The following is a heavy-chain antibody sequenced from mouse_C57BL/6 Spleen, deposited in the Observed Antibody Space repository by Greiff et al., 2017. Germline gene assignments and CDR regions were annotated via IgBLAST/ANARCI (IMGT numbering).Heavy chain of an antibody. CDR2: IDPENGDT. D-gene: IGHD1-1*01. CDR3: TTNYGRAGFAY. Sequence: VQLQQSGAELVRPGASVKLSCTASGFNIKDDYMHWVKQRPEQGLEWIGWIDPENGDTEYASKFQGKATITADTSSNTAYLQLSSLTSEDTAVYYCTTNYGRAGFAYWGQGTLVTVSA. V-gene: IGHV14-4*01. CDR1: GFNIKDDY. J-gene: IGHJ3*01.